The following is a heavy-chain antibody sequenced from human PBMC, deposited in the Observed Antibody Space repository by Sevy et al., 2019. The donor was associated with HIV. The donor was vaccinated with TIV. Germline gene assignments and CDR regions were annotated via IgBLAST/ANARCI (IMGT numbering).Heavy chain of an antibody. J-gene: IGHJ5*02. CDR1: GFSLTTSGVG. CDR3: AHRPDNYDILTGYFPNWFDP. Sequence: SGPTLVKPTQTLTLTCTFSGFSLTTSGVGVGWIRQPPGKALEWLALIYWDDDKRYSPSLKSRLTITKDTSKNQVVLXMPNMDPVDTATYYCAHRPDNYDILTGYFPNWFDPWGQGTLVTVSS. CDR2: IYWDDDK. D-gene: IGHD3-9*01. V-gene: IGHV2-5*02.